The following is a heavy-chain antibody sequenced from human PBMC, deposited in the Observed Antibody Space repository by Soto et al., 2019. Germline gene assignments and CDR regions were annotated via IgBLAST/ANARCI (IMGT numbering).Heavy chain of an antibody. CDR2: INAGNGNT. V-gene: IGHV1-3*05. CDR1: GYTFTNYA. J-gene: IGHJ4*02. CDR3: ASGSGYDLPDC. D-gene: IGHD5-12*01. Sequence: QVQLVQSGAEEKKPGASVKVSCKASGYTFTNYAMHWVRQAPGQRLEWMGWINAGNGNTKYSQKFQGRVTITRDTSAISAYMGRSSLRAEDTAVDYCASGSGYDLPDCWGQGTLATVSS.